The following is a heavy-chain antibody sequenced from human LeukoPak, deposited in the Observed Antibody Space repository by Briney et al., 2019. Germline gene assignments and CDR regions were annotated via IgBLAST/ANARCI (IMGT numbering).Heavy chain of an antibody. CDR1: GFTFDDYA. J-gene: IGHJ3*02. Sequence: GGSLRLSCAASGFTFDDYAMHWVRQAPEKGLEWVSGISWNSGSIGYADSVKGRFTISRDNAKNSLYLQMNSLRAEDTALYYCAKVVGAGDAFDIWAKGQWSPSLQ. D-gene: IGHD1-26*01. V-gene: IGHV3-9*01. CDR2: ISWNSGSI. CDR3: AKVVGAGDAFDI.